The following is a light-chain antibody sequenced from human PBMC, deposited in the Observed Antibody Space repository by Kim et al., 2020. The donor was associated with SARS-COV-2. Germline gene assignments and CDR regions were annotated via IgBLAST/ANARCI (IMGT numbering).Light chain of an antibody. CDR3: LLSYSGARV. CDR2: DTS. V-gene: IGLV7-46*01. CDR1: TGAVTSSHY. J-gene: IGLJ3*02. Sequence: PGGTVTLTCGSSTGAVTSSHYPYWFQQKPGQAPRTLISDTSNKHSWTPARFSGSLLGGKAALTLSGAQPEDEAEYYCLLSYSGARVFGGGTKL.